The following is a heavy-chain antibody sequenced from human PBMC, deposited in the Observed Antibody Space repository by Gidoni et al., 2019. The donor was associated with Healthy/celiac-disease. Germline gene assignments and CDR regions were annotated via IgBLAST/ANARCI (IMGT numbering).Heavy chain of an antibody. CDR2: MNPNSGNT. CDR3: ARERAMVRGVMHNWFDP. Sequence: QVQLVQSGAEVKKPGASVKVSCKASGYTFTSYDINWVRQATGQGLEWMGWMNPNSGNTGYAQKFQGRVTMTRNTSISTAYMELSSLRSEDTAVYYCARERAMVRGVMHNWFDPWGQGTLVTVSS. V-gene: IGHV1-8*01. J-gene: IGHJ5*02. CDR1: GYTFTSYD. D-gene: IGHD3-10*01.